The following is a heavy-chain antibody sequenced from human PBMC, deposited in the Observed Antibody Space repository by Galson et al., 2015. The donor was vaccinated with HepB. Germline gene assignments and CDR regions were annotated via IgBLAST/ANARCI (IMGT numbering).Heavy chain of an antibody. J-gene: IGHJ6*02. Sequence: SLRLSCAASGFTFSSYAMSWVRQAPGKGLEWVSAISGSGGSTYYADSVKGRFTISRDNSKNTLYLQMNSLRAEDTAVYYCAKSDAPPYDSNYYYGMDVWGQGTTVTVSS. CDR1: GFTFSSYA. D-gene: IGHD3-3*01. V-gene: IGHV3-23*01. CDR2: ISGSGGST. CDR3: AKSDAPPYDSNYYYGMDV.